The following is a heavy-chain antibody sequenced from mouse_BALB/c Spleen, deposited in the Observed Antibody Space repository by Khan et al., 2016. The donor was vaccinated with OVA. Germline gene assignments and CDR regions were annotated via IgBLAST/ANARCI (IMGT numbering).Heavy chain of an antibody. CDR1: GYSFTSYY. D-gene: IGHD2-2*01. J-gene: IGHJ3*01. V-gene: IGHV1S135*01. CDR3: TRHGYVAWFTY. CDR2: IDPFSGGT. Sequence: EVQLQESGPELMKPGASVKISCKASGYSFTSYYIHWVIQSHGKSLEWIGYIDPFSGGTTYNRTFKGKATLTVDKSSNTAYIHLINLTSEDSVVYYCTRHGYVAWFTYGGQGTLVTVSA.